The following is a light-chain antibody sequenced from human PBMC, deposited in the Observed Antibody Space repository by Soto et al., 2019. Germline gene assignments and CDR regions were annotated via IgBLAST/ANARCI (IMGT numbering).Light chain of an antibody. CDR1: TSDVGGYRL. CDR3: CSYAGSNTYI. Sequence: QSALTQPASVSGSPGQSITISCTGTTSDVGGYRLVSWYQLHPGKAPKLMIYEGSKRPSGVSDRFSGSKSGNTASLTISGLQAEDEAEYSCCSYAGSNTYIFGTGTKVTVL. V-gene: IGLV2-23*01. CDR2: EGS. J-gene: IGLJ1*01.